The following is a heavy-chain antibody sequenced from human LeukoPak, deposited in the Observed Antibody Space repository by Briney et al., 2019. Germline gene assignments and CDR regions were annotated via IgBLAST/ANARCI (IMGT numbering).Heavy chain of an antibody. D-gene: IGHD6-19*01. J-gene: IGHJ4*02. CDR3: VRDTIAVAGNFDY. V-gene: IGHV1-18*01. CDR2: ISAYNGNT. CDR1: DYTFASYG. Sequence: ASVKVSCKASDYTFASYGISWKRPPTVQGREWRRSISAYNGNTNYAQKLQGRVTMTTDTSTSTAYMELRSLRSDDTAVYYCVRDTIAVAGNFDYWGQGTLVTVSS.